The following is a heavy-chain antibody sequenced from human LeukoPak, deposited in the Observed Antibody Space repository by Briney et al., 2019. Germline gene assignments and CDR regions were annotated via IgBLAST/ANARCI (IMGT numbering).Heavy chain of an antibody. V-gene: IGHV3-23*01. J-gene: IGHJ4*02. D-gene: IGHD3-3*01. Sequence: GGSLRLSCAASGFTFSSYTMIWVRQAPGKGLEWVSAISGSGDSTSYADSVKGRFTISRDTSKNTLYLQMNSLRAEDTAVYYCVSGFLEWPYPTPTIDYWGQGTLVTVSS. CDR2: ISGSGDST. CDR3: VSGFLEWPYPTPTIDY. CDR1: GFTFSSYT.